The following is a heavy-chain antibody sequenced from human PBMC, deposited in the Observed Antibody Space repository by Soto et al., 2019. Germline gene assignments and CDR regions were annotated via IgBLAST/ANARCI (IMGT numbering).Heavy chain of an antibody. CDR2: LSSSGAAI. Sequence: PGGSLRLSCAASGFSFSNYNMNWVRQAPGKGLEWVSYLSSSGAAIYYADSVKGRFTISRDIAKNTLYLQMNSLRDEDTAVYYCARDGKFGYPYYFDSWGQGTLVTASS. CDR1: GFSFSNYN. J-gene: IGHJ4*02. V-gene: IGHV3-48*02. D-gene: IGHD5-12*01. CDR3: ARDGKFGYPYYFDS.